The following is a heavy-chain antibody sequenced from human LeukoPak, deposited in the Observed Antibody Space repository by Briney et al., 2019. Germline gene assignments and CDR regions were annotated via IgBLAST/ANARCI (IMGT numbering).Heavy chain of an antibody. D-gene: IGHD3-16*02. CDR1: GGSISSSSYY. V-gene: IGHV4-39*01. J-gene: IGHJ4*02. CDR2: IYYSGST. CDR3: ARQFYPLYFDY. Sequence: SETLSLTCTVYGGSISSSSYYWGWIRQPPGKGLEWFGRIYYSGSTYYNPSLKSRDTISVDTSQHQFSLKLSSVTAADTAVYYCARQFYPLYFDYWGQGTLDTVSS.